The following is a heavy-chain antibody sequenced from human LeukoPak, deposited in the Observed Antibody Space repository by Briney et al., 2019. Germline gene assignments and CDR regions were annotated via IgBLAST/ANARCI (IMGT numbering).Heavy chain of an antibody. CDR1: GYSISSGYY. Sequence: SETLSLTCTVSGYSISSGYYWGWIRQPPGKGLEWIGSIYHSGSTYYNPSLKSRVTISVDTSKNQFSLKLSSVTAADTAVYYCAREGINYYNSSGYLNAYFDYWGQGTLVTVSS. V-gene: IGHV4-38-2*02. J-gene: IGHJ4*02. D-gene: IGHD3-22*01. CDR2: IYHSGST. CDR3: AREGINYYNSSGYLNAYFDY.